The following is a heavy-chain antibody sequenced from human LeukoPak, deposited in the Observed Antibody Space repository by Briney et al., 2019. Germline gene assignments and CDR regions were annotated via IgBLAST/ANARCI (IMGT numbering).Heavy chain of an antibody. CDR1: GFTFSSYE. D-gene: IGHD6-19*01. CDR2: IRYDGSNK. Sequence: PGGSLRLSCAASGFTFSSYEMNWVRQAPGKGLEWVAFIRYDGSNKYYADSVKGRFTISRDNSKNTLYLQMNSLRAEDTAVYYCAKDSIAVAGTDYWGQGTLVTVSS. CDR3: AKDSIAVAGTDY. V-gene: IGHV3-30*02. J-gene: IGHJ4*02.